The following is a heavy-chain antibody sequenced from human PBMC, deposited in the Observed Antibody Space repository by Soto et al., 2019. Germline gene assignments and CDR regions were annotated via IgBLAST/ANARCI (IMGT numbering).Heavy chain of an antibody. CDR1: GGSISSYY. CDR2: IYYSGST. J-gene: IGHJ6*03. D-gene: IGHD3-10*01. Sequence: SETLSLTCTVSGGSISSYYWSLVLQPPGKGLEWIGYIYYSGSTNYNPSLKSRVTISVDTSKNQFSLKLSSVTAADTAVYYCAKYMVRGVIVGYYYKAVRGKGTTVTVSS. V-gene: IGHV4-59*01. CDR3: AKYMVRGVIVGYYYKAV.